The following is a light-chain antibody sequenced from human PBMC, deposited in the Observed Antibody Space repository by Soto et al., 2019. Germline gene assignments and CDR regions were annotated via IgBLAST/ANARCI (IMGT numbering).Light chain of an antibody. V-gene: IGKV3-11*01. Sequence: EIVLTQSPATLSLSPGERATLSCRASQSVGTYLAWYQQKPGQAPRLLMYDASNRATGIPARFSGGESVTDFTLTISSLEPEDFAVYYCQGRSNWAWTFGQGTKVEIK. J-gene: IGKJ1*01. CDR3: QGRSNWAWT. CDR1: QSVGTY. CDR2: DAS.